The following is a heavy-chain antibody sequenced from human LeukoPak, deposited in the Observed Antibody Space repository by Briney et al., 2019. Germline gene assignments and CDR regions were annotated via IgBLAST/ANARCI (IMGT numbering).Heavy chain of an antibody. CDR1: GFTFGDHA. J-gene: IGHJ6*02. CDR2: VRSKAYRGTT. CDR3: TRGPIRLWLYSGMDV. D-gene: IGHD5-12*01. V-gene: IGHV3-49*04. Sequence: GGSLRLSCTASGFTFGDHAMSWVRQAPGKGLEWVGFVRSKAYRGTTEYAASVKGRFIISRDDSKGIAYLQMNSLNIEDTAVYYCTRGPIRLWLYSGMDVWGQGTTVIVSS.